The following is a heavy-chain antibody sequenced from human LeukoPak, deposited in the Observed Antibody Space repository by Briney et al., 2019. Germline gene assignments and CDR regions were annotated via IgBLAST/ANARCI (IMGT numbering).Heavy chain of an antibody. CDR3: ARPPIVGATTSAFDI. Sequence: ASVKVYCKASGYTFTSYYMHWVRQAPGQGLEWMGIINPSGGSTSYAQKFQGRVTMTRDTSTSTVYMELSSLRSEDTAVYYCARPPIVGATTSAFDIWGQGTMVTVSS. D-gene: IGHD1-26*01. CDR1: GYTFTSYY. V-gene: IGHV1-46*03. CDR2: INPSGGST. J-gene: IGHJ3*02.